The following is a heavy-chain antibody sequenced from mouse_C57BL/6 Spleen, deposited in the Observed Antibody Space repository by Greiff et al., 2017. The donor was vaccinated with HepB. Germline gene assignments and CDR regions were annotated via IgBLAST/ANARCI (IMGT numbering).Heavy chain of an antibody. CDR1: GFSLTSYG. CDR2: IWSGGST. J-gene: IGHJ4*01. Sequence: VKLQESGPGLVQPSQSLSITCTVSGFSLTSYGVHWVRQSPGKGLEWLGVIWSGGSTDYNAAFISRLSISKDNSKSQVFFKMNSLQADDTAIYYCARNTPIATVVAPMDYWGQGTSVTVSS. V-gene: IGHV2-2*01. CDR3: ARNTPIATVVAPMDY. D-gene: IGHD1-1*01.